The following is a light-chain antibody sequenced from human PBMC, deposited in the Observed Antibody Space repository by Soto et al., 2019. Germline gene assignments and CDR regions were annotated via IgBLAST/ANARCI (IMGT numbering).Light chain of an antibody. CDR3: QQYNDYSWT. CDR1: QSISSW. V-gene: IGKV1-5*01. J-gene: IGKJ1*01. CDR2: DAS. Sequence: DIQMTQSPSTLSASVGDRVTITCRASQSISSWLAWYQQKPGKAPKLLIYDASSLESGVPSRFSGSGSGTEFTLTISNLQPDDVAIYYCQQYNDYSWTFGQGTKV.